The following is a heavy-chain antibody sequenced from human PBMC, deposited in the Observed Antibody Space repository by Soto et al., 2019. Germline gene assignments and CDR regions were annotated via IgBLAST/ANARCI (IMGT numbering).Heavy chain of an antibody. D-gene: IGHD1-1*01. CDR1: GFTFSSYG. CDR3: ARDGVQLERRKNYYYYGMDV. Sequence: PGGSLRLSCAASGFTFSSYGMHWVRQAPGKGLEWVSSISSSSSYIYYADSVKGRFTISRDNAKNSLYLQMNSLRAEDTAVYYCARDGVQLERRKNYYYYGMDVWGQGTTVTVSS. J-gene: IGHJ6*02. V-gene: IGHV3-21*01. CDR2: ISSSSSYI.